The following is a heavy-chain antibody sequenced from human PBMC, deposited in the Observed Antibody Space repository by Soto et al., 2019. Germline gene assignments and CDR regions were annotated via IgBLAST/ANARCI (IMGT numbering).Heavy chain of an antibody. V-gene: IGHV1-69*13. CDR2: IIPIFGTA. Sequence: SVKGSCKASGCTFSSYAISWVRQAPGQGLEWMGGIIPIFGTANYAQKFQGRVTITADESTSTAYMELSSLRSEDTAVYYCARDYYGSGSYFVDAFDIWGQGTMVTVSS. J-gene: IGHJ3*02. D-gene: IGHD3-10*01. CDR3: ARDYYGSGSYFVDAFDI. CDR1: GCTFSSYA.